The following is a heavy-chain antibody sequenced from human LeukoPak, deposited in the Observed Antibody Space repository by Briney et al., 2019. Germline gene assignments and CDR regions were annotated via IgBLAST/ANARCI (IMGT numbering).Heavy chain of an antibody. D-gene: IGHD2-21*02. CDR2: IILIFGTA. V-gene: IGHV1-69*05. CDR1: GGTFSSYA. J-gene: IGHJ5*02. Sequence: SVKVSCKASGGTFSSYAISWVRQAPGQGLEWMGRIILIFGTANYAQKFQGRVTITTDESTSTAYMELSSLRSEDTAVYYCARDWQYCGGDCIPRGFDPWGQGTLVTVSS. CDR3: ARDWQYCGGDCIPRGFDP.